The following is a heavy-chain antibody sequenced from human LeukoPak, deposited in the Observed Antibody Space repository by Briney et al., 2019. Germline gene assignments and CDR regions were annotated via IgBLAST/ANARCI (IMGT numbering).Heavy chain of an antibody. Sequence: GGSLRLSCAASGFTFSSYAMSWVRQAPGKGLEWVSAISGSGGSTYYADSVKGRFTISRDNSKNTLYLQMNSLRAEDTAVYYCAKGGLRYFDWLLSTYWGQGTLVTVSS. V-gene: IGHV3-23*01. CDR2: ISGSGGST. CDR3: AKGGLRYFDWLLSTY. CDR1: GFTFSSYA. D-gene: IGHD3-9*01. J-gene: IGHJ4*02.